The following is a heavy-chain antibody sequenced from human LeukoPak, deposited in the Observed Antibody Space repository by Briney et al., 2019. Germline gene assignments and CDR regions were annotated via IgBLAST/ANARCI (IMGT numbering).Heavy chain of an antibody. Sequence: PGGSLRLSCAASGFTFSSYAMHWVRQAPGKGLEWVAVISYDGSNKYYADSVKGRFPISRDNSKNTLYLEMNSLRAEDTAVYYCGRSCVRVTCYYGMDVWGQGTTVTVSS. CDR3: GRSCVRVTCYYGMDV. V-gene: IGHV3-30*04. CDR1: GFTFSSYA. D-gene: IGHD4-11*01. J-gene: IGHJ6*02. CDR2: ISYDGSNK.